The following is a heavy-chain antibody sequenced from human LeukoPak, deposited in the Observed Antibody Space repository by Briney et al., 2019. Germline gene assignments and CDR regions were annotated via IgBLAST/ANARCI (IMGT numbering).Heavy chain of an antibody. CDR1: GFTFSSYA. CDR3: AKVEYTTSWYGVGSLDY. V-gene: IGHV3-30*02. J-gene: IGHJ4*02. Sequence: PGRSLRLSCAASGFTFSSYAMHWVRQAAGKGLEWVAFIRYDGSNKYYADSVKGRFTISRDNSKDTLYLQMNSLRAEDTAVYYCAKVEYTTSWYGVGSLDYWGQGTLVTVSS. CDR2: IRYDGSNK. D-gene: IGHD6-13*01.